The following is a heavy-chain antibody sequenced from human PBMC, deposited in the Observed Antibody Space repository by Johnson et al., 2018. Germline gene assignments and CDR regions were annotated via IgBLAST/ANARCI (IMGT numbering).Heavy chain of an antibody. Sequence: QVQLQESGGGVVQPGRSRRLSCAASAFTFSNYGMHWVRQAPGKGLEWVAVISFDGSNKYYTDSVKGGFTISRDNYKNTLYLQMNSLRPEDTAVYYCAKDYGDYIYYNGMDVWGQGTTVSVSS. CDR2: ISFDGSNK. J-gene: IGHJ6*02. CDR3: AKDYGDYIYYNGMDV. CDR1: AFTFSNYG. D-gene: IGHD4-17*01. V-gene: IGHV3-30*18.